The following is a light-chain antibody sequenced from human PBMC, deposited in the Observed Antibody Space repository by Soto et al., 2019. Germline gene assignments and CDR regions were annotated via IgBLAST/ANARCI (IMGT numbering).Light chain of an antibody. V-gene: IGLV2-14*01. J-gene: IGLJ1*01. CDR3: GSYTGSITYV. CDR1: PSAVGGYNY. CDR2: EVT. Sequence: QSALTQPASVSGSLGQSITISCTGTPSAVGGYNYVSWYQQHPGKAPILMIYEVTNRPSGVPNRFSGSKSGNTASLTISGLQVEDEAEYYCGSYTGSITYVFGTGTKLTVL.